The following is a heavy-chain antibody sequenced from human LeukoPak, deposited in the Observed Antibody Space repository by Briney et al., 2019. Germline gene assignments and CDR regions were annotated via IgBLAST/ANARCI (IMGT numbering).Heavy chain of an antibody. J-gene: IGHJ5*02. CDR1: GYTFTSYG. Sequence: GASVKVSCKASGYTFTSYGISWGRQAHGQGLEWMGWISAYNGNTNYAQKLQGRVTMITDTSTSTAYMELRSLRSDDTAVYYCAYLRARSHNWFDPWGQGTLVTVSS. V-gene: IGHV1-18*04. D-gene: IGHD3-9*01. CDR2: ISAYNGNT. CDR3: AYLRARSHNWFDP.